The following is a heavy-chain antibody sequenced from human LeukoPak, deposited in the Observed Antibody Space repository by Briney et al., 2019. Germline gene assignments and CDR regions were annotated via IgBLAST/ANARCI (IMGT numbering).Heavy chain of an antibody. J-gene: IGHJ3*02. CDR2: IKQDGSEK. D-gene: IGHD1-26*01. Sequence: GGSLRLSCAASRFTFSNYWMSWVRQAPGKGLEWVANIKQDGSEKYYVDSVKGRFTISRDNAKNSLYLQMSNMRADDTAVYYCARDLGPHRSSPNTGAFDIWGQGTMVTVSS. CDR3: ARDLGPHRSSPNTGAFDI. V-gene: IGHV3-7*01. CDR1: RFTFSNYW.